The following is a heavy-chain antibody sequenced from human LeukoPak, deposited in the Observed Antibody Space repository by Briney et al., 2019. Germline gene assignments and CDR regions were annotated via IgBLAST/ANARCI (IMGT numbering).Heavy chain of an antibody. CDR2: ISAYNGNT. V-gene: IGHV1-18*01. J-gene: IGHJ6*03. D-gene: IGHD3-22*01. Sequence: ASVKVSFKASGYTFTSYGISWVRQAPGQGLEWMGWISAYNGNTKYAQKLQGRVTMTTDTSTSTAYMELRSLRSDDTAVYYCARPAAYSSSWYDSSGYSYYYYMDVWGKGTTVTVSS. CDR1: GYTFTSYG. CDR3: ARPAAYSSSWYDSSGYSYYYYMDV.